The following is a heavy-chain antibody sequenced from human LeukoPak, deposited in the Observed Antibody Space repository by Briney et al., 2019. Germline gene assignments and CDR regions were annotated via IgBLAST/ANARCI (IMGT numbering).Heavy chain of an antibody. CDR3: ARGGVVREVA. CDR1: GGSISSYY. CDR2: IYYSGST. Sequence: PSETLPLTCTVSGGSISSYYWSWIRQPPGKGLEWIGYIYYSGSTNYNPSLKSRVTISVDTSKNQFSLKLSSVTAADTAVYYCARGGVVREVAWGQGTLVTVSS. D-gene: IGHD3-10*01. J-gene: IGHJ5*02. V-gene: IGHV4-59*01.